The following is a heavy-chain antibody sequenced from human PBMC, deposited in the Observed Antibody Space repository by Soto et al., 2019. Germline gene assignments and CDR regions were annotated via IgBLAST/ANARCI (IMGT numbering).Heavy chain of an antibody. V-gene: IGHV4-34*01. CDR1: GGSFSGYY. Sequence: SETLSLTCAVYGGSFSGYYWSWIRQPPGKGLEWIGEINHSGSTNYNPSLKSRVTISVDTSKNQFSLKLSSVTAADTAVYYCARGIVEHSSSWGAEYFQHWGQGTLVTVSS. J-gene: IGHJ1*01. D-gene: IGHD6-13*01. CDR3: ARGIVEHSSSWGAEYFQH. CDR2: INHSGST.